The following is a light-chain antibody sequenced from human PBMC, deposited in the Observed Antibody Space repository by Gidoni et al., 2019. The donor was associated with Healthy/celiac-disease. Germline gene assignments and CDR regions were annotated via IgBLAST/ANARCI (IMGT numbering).Light chain of an antibody. CDR2: AAS. J-gene: IGKJ1*01. CDR1: QSISSY. CDR3: QQGYSTPPT. V-gene: IGKV1-39*01. Sequence: DLQMTQSPSSLSASVGDRVTITCRASQSISSYLNWYQQKPGKAPKLLIYAASSLQSGVPSRFSGSGSGTDFTLTISSLQPEDFATYYCQQGYSTPPTFGQXTKVEIK.